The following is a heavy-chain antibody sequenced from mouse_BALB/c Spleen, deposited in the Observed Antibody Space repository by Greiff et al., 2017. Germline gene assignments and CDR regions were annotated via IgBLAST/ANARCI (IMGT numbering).Heavy chain of an antibody. V-gene: IGHV2-5-1*01. Sequence: VKLQESGPSLVQPSQSLSITCTVSGFSLTSYGVHWVRQSPGKGLEWLGVIWRGGSTDYNAAFMSRLSITKDNSKSQVFFKMNSLQADDTAIYYCAKKGNGTYDARDYGGQGTSVTVSS. CDR3: AKKGNGTYDARDY. J-gene: IGHJ4*01. CDR2: IWRGGST. D-gene: IGHD2-1*01. CDR1: GFSLTSYG.